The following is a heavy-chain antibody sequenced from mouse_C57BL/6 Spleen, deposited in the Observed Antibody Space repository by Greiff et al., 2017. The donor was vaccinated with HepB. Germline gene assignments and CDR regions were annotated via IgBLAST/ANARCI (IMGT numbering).Heavy chain of an antibody. CDR1: GFSLSTSGMG. CDR2: IYWDDDK. CDR3: ARIITTVVVFDY. J-gene: IGHJ2*01. V-gene: IGHV8-12*01. Sequence: QVTLKVSGPGILQSSQTLSPTCSFSGFSLSTSGMGVSWIRQPSGKGLEWLAHIYWDDDKRYNPSLKSRLTISKDTSRNQVFLKITSVDTADTATYYCARIITTVVVFDYWGQGTTLTVSS. D-gene: IGHD1-1*01.